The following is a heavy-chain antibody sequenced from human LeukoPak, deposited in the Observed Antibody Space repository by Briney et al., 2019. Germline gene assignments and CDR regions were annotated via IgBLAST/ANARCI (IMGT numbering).Heavy chain of an antibody. Sequence: QAGGSLRLSCAASGFTFSSYWMSWVRQAPGKGLEWVSYISSSSSTIYYADSVKGRFTISRDNAKNSLYLQMNSLRAEDTAVYYCARDQGYSSSSLDYWGQGALVTVSS. CDR2: ISSSSSTI. D-gene: IGHD6-6*01. CDR1: GFTFSSYW. V-gene: IGHV3-48*01. J-gene: IGHJ4*02. CDR3: ARDQGYSSSSLDY.